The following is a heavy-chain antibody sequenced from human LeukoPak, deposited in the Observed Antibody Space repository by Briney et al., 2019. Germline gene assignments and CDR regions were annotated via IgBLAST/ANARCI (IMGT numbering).Heavy chain of an antibody. J-gene: IGHJ4*02. CDR1: GGSISSSSYY. V-gene: IGHV4-39*07. CDR3: ARVYYSDSSGYHRTFDY. CDR2: IYYSGST. Sequence: ASETLSLTCTVSGGSISSSSYYWGWLRQPPGKGLEWIGNIYYSGSTYYNPYLKSRVTISIDTSKSQFSLKLSSVTAADTAVYYCARVYYSDSSGYHRTFDYWGQGTLVTVSS. D-gene: IGHD3-22*01.